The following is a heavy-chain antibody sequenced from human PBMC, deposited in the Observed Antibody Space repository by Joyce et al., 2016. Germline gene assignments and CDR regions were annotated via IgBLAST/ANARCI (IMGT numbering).Heavy chain of an antibody. J-gene: IGHJ4*02. Sequence: EVQLVESGGGLLQPGGSLRLSCAASGFTFTNYWMHWVRQAPGKGLGGGARVDYDGSGTSYADAVKGRFTISRDNAKNMVYLQMNSLRIEDTAVYYCGSVFEYWGRGALVTVSS. V-gene: IGHV3-74*01. CDR1: GFTFTNYW. CDR2: VDYDGSGT. CDR3: GSVFEY.